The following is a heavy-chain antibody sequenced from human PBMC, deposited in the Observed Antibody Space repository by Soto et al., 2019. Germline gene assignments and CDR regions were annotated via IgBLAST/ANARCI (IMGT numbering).Heavy chain of an antibody. D-gene: IGHD2-2*01. CDR3: ARDDQEVSPNGMDV. V-gene: IGHV1-18*04. CDR2: ISAYNGNT. CDR1: GYTFTSYG. Sequence: GASVKGSCKASGYTFTSYGISWVRQAPGQGLEWMGWISAYNGNTNYAQKLQGRVTMTTDTSTSTAYMELRSLRSDDTAVYYCARDDQEVSPNGMDVWGQGTTVTVSS. J-gene: IGHJ6*02.